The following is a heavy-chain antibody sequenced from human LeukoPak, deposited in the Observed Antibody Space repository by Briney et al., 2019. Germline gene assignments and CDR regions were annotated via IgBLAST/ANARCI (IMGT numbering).Heavy chain of an antibody. V-gene: IGHV3-33*06. Sequence: GGSLRLSCGASGFTFSSYGMHWVRQAPGKGLEWVAVIWYDGSNKYYADSVKGRFTISRDNSKNTLYLQMNSLRAEDTAVYYCAKDADIVVVPAKALVAFDIWGQGTMVTVSS. CDR2: IWYDGSNK. J-gene: IGHJ3*02. CDR1: GFTFSSYG. CDR3: AKDADIVVVPAKALVAFDI. D-gene: IGHD2-2*01.